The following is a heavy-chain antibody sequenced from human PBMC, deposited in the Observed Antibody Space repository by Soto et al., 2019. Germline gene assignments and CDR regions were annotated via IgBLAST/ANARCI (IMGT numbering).Heavy chain of an antibody. Sequence: TLSLTCTFSGGSLRTPGYNWSWVRQPPGNGLGEISYLYPGRSTYYNPSLKSRVAISVHTSCNQFSLRLSYVTAADTAVYYCARVISEDRSTISGVVIGSLVVWGQGTTLTFS. CDR3: ARVISEDRSTISGVVIGSLVV. CDR2: LYPGRST. CDR1: GGSLRTPGYN. V-gene: IGHV4-31*03. J-gene: IGHJ6*01. D-gene: IGHD3-3*01.